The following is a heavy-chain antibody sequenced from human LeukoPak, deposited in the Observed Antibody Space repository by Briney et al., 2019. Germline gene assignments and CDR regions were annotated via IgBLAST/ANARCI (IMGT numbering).Heavy chain of an antibody. CDR2: INPTTGVT. Sequence: ASVKVSCKASKYTFTNYYIHWVRQAPGQGLEWMGRINPTTGVTNYAQKFQGRVTITADKSTSTAYMELSSLRSEDTAVYYCARVGSDPPPYPTEYSYYMDVWGKGTTVTVSS. D-gene: IGHD2/OR15-2a*01. J-gene: IGHJ6*03. V-gene: IGHV1-2*06. CDR3: ARVGSDPPPYPTEYSYYMDV. CDR1: KYTFTNYY.